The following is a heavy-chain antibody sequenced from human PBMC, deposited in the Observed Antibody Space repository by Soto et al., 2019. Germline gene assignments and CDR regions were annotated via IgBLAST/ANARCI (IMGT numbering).Heavy chain of an antibody. D-gene: IGHD6-13*01. J-gene: IGHJ4*02. V-gene: IGHV1-2*02. Sequence: VKVSCKASGYIFTDYYIHWVRQAPGQGLEWMGWINIHSGGSNYPQKFQGRVTMTRVTSISTAYMELTGLRFDDTAVYYCASGSSSNWPDFWGQGTLVTVSS. CDR3: ASGSSSNWPDF. CDR2: INIHSGGS. CDR1: GYIFTDYY.